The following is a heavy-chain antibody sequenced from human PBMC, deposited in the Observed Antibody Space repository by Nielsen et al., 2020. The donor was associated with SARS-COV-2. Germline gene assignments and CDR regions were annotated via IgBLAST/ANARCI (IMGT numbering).Heavy chain of an antibody. CDR3: AKVPSSAGTDYYYGMDV. Sequence: GGSLRLSCAASGFTFSSYGMHWVRQAPGKGLEWVAVIWYDGSNKYYADSVKGRFTISRDNSKNTLYLQMNSLRAEDTAVYYCAKVPSSAGTDYYYGMDVWGQGTTVTVSS. V-gene: IGHV3-33*06. D-gene: IGHD6-13*01. J-gene: IGHJ6*02. CDR2: IWYDGSNK. CDR1: GFTFSSYG.